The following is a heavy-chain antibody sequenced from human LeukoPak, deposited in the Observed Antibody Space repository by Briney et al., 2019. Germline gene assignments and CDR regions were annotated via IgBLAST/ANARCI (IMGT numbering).Heavy chain of an antibody. CDR1: GYTFTSYG. CDR2: IAAYNGNT. CDR3: TRERTILTGYYRLSEDYFDY. D-gene: IGHD3-9*01. J-gene: IGHJ4*02. V-gene: IGHV1-18*01. Sequence: GASVKVSCKASGYTFTSYGISGVRQAPGQGLEWLGWIAAYNGNTNYAQKFQGRVTMTTDTSTSTAYMELRSLRSDDTAVYYCTRERTILTGYYRLSEDYFDYWGQGTLVTVSS.